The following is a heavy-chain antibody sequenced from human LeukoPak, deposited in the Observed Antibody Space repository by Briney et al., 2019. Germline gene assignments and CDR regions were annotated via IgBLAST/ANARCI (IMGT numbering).Heavy chain of an antibody. Sequence: GGSLRLFCIASGFTFHMYAMTWVRQAPGKGLEWVSAISGSGGSTYYPDSVRGRFTISRDNSKNTLYLQMNSLRAEDTAVYYCAREGSSGSYRRYYFDYWGQGTLVTVSS. J-gene: IGHJ4*02. CDR2: ISGSGGST. D-gene: IGHD1-26*01. CDR1: GFTFHMYA. CDR3: AREGSSGSYRRYYFDY. V-gene: IGHV3-23*01.